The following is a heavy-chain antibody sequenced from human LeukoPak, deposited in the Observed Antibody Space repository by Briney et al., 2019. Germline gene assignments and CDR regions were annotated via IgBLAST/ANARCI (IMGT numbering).Heavy chain of an antibody. Sequence: GGSRRLSCAASGFSFDDYAMHWVRQAPGKGLEGVPLFTWDGGNTYYADSVKGRFTISRDNSKNSLYLQMNSLRAEDPALYYCAKDVRAVAGTWSHMDVWGKGTTVTVSS. CDR1: GFSFDDYA. D-gene: IGHD6-19*01. CDR2: FTWDGGNT. CDR3: AKDVRAVAGTWSHMDV. V-gene: IGHV3-43D*03. J-gene: IGHJ6*03.